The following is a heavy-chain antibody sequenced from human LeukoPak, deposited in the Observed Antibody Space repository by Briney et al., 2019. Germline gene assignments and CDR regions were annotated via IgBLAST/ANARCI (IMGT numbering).Heavy chain of an antibody. V-gene: IGHV3-30*02. CDR3: ARIHFDWLLQVDY. CDR1: GFTFSSYG. D-gene: IGHD3-9*01. J-gene: IGHJ4*02. CDR2: IRYDGSNK. Sequence: GGSLRLSCAASGFTFSSYGMHWVRQAPGKGLEWVAFIRYDGSNKYYADSVKGRFTISRDNSKNTLYLQMNSLRAEDTAVYYCARIHFDWLLQVDYWGQGTLVTVSS.